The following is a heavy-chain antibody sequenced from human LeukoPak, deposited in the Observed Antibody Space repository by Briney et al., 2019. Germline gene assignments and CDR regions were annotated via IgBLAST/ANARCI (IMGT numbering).Heavy chain of an antibody. CDR3: AREGSRYYDSSGSNY. CDR2: IYSGGTT. V-gene: IGHV3-66*01. J-gene: IGHJ4*02. CDR1: GFTVSNNY. D-gene: IGHD3-22*01. Sequence: GGSLRLSCAASGFTVSNNYMTWVRQAPGKGLEWVSLIYSGGTTYYADSVKGRFTISRDNAKNSLYLQMNSLRAEDTAVYYCAREGSRYYDSSGSNYWGQGTLVTVSS.